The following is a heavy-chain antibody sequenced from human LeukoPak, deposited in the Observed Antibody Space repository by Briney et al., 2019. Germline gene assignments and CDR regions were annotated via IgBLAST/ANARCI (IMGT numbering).Heavy chain of an antibody. J-gene: IGHJ4*02. CDR1: GGSISSGDYY. V-gene: IGHV4-30-4*01. D-gene: IGHD4-17*01. Sequence: SETLSLTCTVSGGSISSGDYYWSWIRQPPGKGLEWIGYIYYSGSTYYNPSLKSRVTISVDTSKNQFSLKLSSVTAADTAVYYCARTTVTMDLADYWGQGTPVTVSS. CDR2: IYYSGST. CDR3: ARTTVTMDLADY.